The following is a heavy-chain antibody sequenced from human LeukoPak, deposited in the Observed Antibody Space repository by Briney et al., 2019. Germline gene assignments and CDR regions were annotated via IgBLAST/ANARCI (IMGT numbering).Heavy chain of an antibody. CDR1: GFTFDDYA. V-gene: IGHV3-9*01. Sequence: GRSLRLSCAASGFTFDDYAMNWVRQAPGKGLEWVSGISWNSVSIGYADSVKGRFTISRDNAKNSLYLQMNSLRAEDTALYYCAKAGHSSSWYYYYYYYGMDVWGQGTTVTVSS. CDR2: ISWNSVSI. D-gene: IGHD6-13*01. CDR3: AKAGHSSSWYYYYYYYGMDV. J-gene: IGHJ6*02.